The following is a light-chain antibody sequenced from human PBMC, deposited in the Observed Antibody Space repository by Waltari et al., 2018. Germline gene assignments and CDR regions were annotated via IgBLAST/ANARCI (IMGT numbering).Light chain of an antibody. CDR2: QDK. Sequence: SYELTQPPSVSVSPGQTASITCSGEKLGETFAAWYQQKAGQSPVLGIYQDKKRPSGIPERFSGSNRGNTATLTIRGTQAMDEAEYFCQAWDNSILVFGAGTRLTVL. V-gene: IGLV3-1*01. CDR3: QAWDNSILV. CDR1: KLGETF. J-gene: IGLJ3*02.